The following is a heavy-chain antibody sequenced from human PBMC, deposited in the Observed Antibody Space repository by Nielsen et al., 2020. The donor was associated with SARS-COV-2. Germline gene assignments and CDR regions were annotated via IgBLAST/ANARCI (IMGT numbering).Heavy chain of an antibody. CDR2: ISYDGSNK. D-gene: IGHD3-10*01. J-gene: IGHJ5*02. CDR3: AKDPLGFGELQGDNWFDP. Sequence: GGSLRLSCAASGFTFSSYGMHWVRQAPGKGLEWVAVISYDGSNKYYADSVKGRFTISRDNSKNTLYLQMNSLRAEDTAVYYCAKDPLGFGELQGDNWFDPWGQGTLVTVSS. V-gene: IGHV3-30*18. CDR1: GFTFSSYG.